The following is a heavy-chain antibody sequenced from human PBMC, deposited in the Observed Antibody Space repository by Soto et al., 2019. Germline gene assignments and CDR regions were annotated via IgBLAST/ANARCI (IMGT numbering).Heavy chain of an antibody. CDR2: ISAYNGNA. D-gene: IGHD3-3*01. CDR1: GYTFTNYG. CDR3: ARGSRFDWFDP. Sequence: QVQLVQSGAEVKKPGASVKVSCRASGYTFTNYGFTWVRQAPGQGLEWMGWISAYNGNANYGQNFQGRVTMTTDTATSTAHMELRSLRYDDTAISYCARGSRFDWFDPWGQGTLVTVSS. J-gene: IGHJ5*02. V-gene: IGHV1-18*04.